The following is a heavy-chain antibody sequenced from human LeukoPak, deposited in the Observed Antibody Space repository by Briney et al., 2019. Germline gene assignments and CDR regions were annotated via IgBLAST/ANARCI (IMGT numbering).Heavy chain of an antibody. CDR1: GGSISSTDYY. D-gene: IGHD3-10*01. CDR3: ARQKWFGELFTRYFDY. V-gene: IGHV4-39*01. Sequence: SETLSLTCVVSGGSISSTDYYWGRIRQPPGKGLEWIGSISYSGSTYYNLSLKSRISMSVDTSKNQFSLKLRSVTAADTAVYYCARQKWFGELFTRYFDYWGQGALVTVSS. J-gene: IGHJ4*02. CDR2: ISYSGST.